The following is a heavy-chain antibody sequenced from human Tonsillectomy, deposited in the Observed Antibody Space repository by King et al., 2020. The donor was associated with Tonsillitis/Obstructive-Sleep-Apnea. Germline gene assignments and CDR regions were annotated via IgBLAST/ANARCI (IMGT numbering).Heavy chain of an antibody. V-gene: IGHV3-23*04. Sequence: VQLVESGGGLVQPGGSLRLSCAASGFTFSSYAMSWVRQAPGKGLEWVSAISGSGGSTYYADSVKGRFTISRDNSKNTLYLQMNSLRAEDTAVYYCAKLGRRERVAAAGYFDYWGQGTLVTVSS. D-gene: IGHD6-13*01. CDR2: ISGSGGST. J-gene: IGHJ4*02. CDR3: AKLGRRERVAAAGYFDY. CDR1: GFTFSSYA.